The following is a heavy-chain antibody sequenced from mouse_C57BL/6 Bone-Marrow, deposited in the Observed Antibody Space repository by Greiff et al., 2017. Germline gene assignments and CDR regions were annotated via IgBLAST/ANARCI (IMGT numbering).Heavy chain of an antibody. D-gene: IGHD1-1*01. CDR3: ARSITTVGDWFAY. CDR2: IDPSDSYT. J-gene: IGHJ3*01. Sequence: QVQLRQSGAELVKPGASVKLSCKASGYTFTSYWMQWVKQRPGQGLEWIGEIDPSDSYTNYNQKFKGKATLTVDTSSSTAYMQLSSLTSEDSAVYYCARSITTVGDWFAYWGQGTLVTVSA. CDR1: GYTFTSYW. V-gene: IGHV1-50*01.